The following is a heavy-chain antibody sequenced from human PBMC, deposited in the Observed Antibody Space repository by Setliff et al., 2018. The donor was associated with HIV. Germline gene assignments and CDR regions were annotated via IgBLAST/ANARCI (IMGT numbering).Heavy chain of an antibody. CDR1: GYTFTGYY. V-gene: IGHV1-46*01. CDR3: ARNQGDSSGWYAGDY. J-gene: IGHJ4*01. D-gene: IGHD6-19*01. CDR2: INTSGGSA. Sequence: ASVKVSCKASGYTFTGYYMHWVRQAPGQGLEWMGVINTSGGSAGYAEKSRGRVTMTRDTSTSTVYMDLRNLRSEDTAVYYCARNQGDSSGWYAGDYWGHGTLVTVSS.